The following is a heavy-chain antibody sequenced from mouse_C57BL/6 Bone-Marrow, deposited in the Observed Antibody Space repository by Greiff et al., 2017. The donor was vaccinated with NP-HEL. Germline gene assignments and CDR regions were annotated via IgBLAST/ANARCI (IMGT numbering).Heavy chain of an antibody. CDR3: ASLGLFDY. V-gene: IGHV1-59*01. J-gene: IGHJ2*01. D-gene: IGHD4-1*01. CDR2: IDPSDSYT. CDR1: GYTFTSYW. Sequence: VQLQQSGAELVRPGTSVKLSCKASGYTFTSYWMHWVKQRPGQGLEWIGVIDPSDSYTNYNQKFKGKATLTVDTSSSTAYMQLSSLPSEDSAVYYCASLGLFDYWGQGTTLTVSS.